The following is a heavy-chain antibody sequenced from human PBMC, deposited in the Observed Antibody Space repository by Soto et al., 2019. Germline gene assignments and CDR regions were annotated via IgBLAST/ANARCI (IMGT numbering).Heavy chain of an antibody. V-gene: IGHV1-18*01. D-gene: IGHD3-10*01. CDR3: ARLGYELWFGELLSEYYFDY. CDR2: ISAYNGNT. J-gene: IGHJ4*02. CDR1: GYTFTSYG. Sequence: ASVKVSCKASGYTFTSYGISWVRQAPGQGLEWMGWISAYNGNTNYAQKLQGRVTMTTDTSTSTAYMGLRSLGSDDTAVYYCARLGYELWFGELLSEYYFDYWGQGTLVTVSS.